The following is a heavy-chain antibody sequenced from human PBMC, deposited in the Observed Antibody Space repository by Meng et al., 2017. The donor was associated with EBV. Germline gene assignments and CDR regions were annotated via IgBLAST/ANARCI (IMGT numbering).Heavy chain of an antibody. V-gene: IGHV1-24*01. CDR2: YDPEDGET. D-gene: IGHD3-22*01. Sequence: QVQLVQSGAGGKKPGAAVKVYCKVSGYTLTELCMYWVRQAPGKGLEWMGGYDPEDGETIYALKFQGRVAMTEDTSTDTAYMELSSLRSEDTAVYYCITRAHSSGYYYWGQGTLVTVSS. CDR3: ITRAHSSGYYY. J-gene: IGHJ4*02. CDR1: GYTLTELC.